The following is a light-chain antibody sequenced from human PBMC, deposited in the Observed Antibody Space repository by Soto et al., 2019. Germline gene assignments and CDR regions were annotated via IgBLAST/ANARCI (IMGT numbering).Light chain of an antibody. CDR3: CSYAGSSTVV. J-gene: IGLJ2*01. CDR1: NSDVGSYNL. Sequence: QSALTQPASVSGSPGQSITISCTGTNSDVGSYNLVSWYQQHPGKAPKLMIYDVTKRPSGVSNRFSGSKSGNTASLTISGFQAEDEADYYCCSYAGSSTVVFGGGTKLTVL. CDR2: DVT. V-gene: IGLV2-23*02.